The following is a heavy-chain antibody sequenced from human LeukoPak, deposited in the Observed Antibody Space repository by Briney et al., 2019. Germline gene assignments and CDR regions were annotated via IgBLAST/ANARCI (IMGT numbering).Heavy chain of an antibody. CDR2: ISGSGGST. CDR1: GFTFSSYA. CDR3: AKEFYDLWSGWPSRTRYYFDY. V-gene: IGHV3-23*01. D-gene: IGHD3-3*01. J-gene: IGHJ4*02. Sequence: GGSLRLSCAASGFTFSSYAKSWVRQAPGKGLEWVSAISGSGGSTYYADSVKGRFTISRDNSKNTLYLQMNSLRAEDTAVYYCAKEFYDLWSGWPSRTRYYFDYWGQGTLVTVSS.